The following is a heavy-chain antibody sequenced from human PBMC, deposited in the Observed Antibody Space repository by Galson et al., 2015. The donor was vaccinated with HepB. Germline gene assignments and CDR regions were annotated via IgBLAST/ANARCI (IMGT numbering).Heavy chain of an antibody. CDR3: ATCITMIVVGDMDV. V-gene: IGHV1-69*13. Sequence: SVKVSCKASASTFTDYYIHWVRQAPGQGLEWMGGIIPIFGTANYAQKFQGRVTITADESTSTAYMELSSLRSEDTAVYYCATCITMIVVGDMDVWGHGTTVTASS. J-gene: IGHJ6*02. D-gene: IGHD3-22*01. CDR2: IIPIFGTA. CDR1: ASTFTDYY.